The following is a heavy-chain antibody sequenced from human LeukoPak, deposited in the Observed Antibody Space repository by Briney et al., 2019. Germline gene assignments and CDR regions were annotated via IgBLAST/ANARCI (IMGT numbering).Heavy chain of an antibody. V-gene: IGHV4-59*01. D-gene: IGHD4-17*01. CDR3: ARDRGYGYMDV. CDR1: GGSISSYY. Sequence: SETLSLTCTVSGGSISSYYWSWIRQPPGKGLEWIGEINHSGSTNYNPSLKSRVTISVDTSKNQFSLKLSSVTAADTAVYYCARDRGYGYMDVWGKGTTVTISS. J-gene: IGHJ6*03. CDR2: INHSGST.